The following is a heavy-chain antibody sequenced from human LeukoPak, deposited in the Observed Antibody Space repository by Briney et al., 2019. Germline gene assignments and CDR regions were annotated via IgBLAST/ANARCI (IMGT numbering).Heavy chain of an antibody. V-gene: IGHV3-23*01. CDR1: GFTFGSYG. J-gene: IGHJ4*02. CDR3: AKGPRTVRFGDRHKGMFDY. CDR2: ISGSGDKS. Sequence: PGGSLRLSCAASGFTFGSYGMNWVRQAPGKGLEWVLVISGSGDKSYYTDSVKGRFTVSRDNSKNTVYLQMNSLRAEDTAVYYCAKGPRTVRFGDRHKGMFDYWGQGTLVTVSS. D-gene: IGHD3-10*01.